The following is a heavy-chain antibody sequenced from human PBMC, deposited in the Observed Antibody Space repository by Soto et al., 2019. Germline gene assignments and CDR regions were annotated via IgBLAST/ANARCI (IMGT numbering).Heavy chain of an antibody. D-gene: IGHD5-18*01. J-gene: IGHJ4*02. V-gene: IGHV3-66*01. CDR3: ASVPEGAMVPYFDY. CDR2: IYSGVST. Sequence: GGSLRLSCTASGFTFSNYSMNWVRQAPGKGLEWVSVIYSGVSTYYADSVKGRFTISRDNSKNTLYLQMNSLRAEDTAVYYCASVPEGAMVPYFDYWGQGTLVTVSS. CDR1: GFTFSNYS.